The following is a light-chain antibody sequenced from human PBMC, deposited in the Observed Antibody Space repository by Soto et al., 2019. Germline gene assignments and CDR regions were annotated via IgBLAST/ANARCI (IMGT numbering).Light chain of an antibody. CDR1: SSDIGAYNY. V-gene: IGLV2-14*01. CDR3: SSYTFASAEV. J-gene: IGLJ3*02. Sequence: QSVLTQPASVSGSPGQSITISCTATSSDIGAYNYVSWYRRHPGKAPKLIIYDVTNRPAGISNRFSGSKSGNTASLTISRLQAEDEADYYCSSYTFASAEVFGGGTKLTVL. CDR2: DVT.